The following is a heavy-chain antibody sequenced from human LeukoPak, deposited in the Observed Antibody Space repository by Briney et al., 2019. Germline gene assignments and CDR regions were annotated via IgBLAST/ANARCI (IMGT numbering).Heavy chain of an antibody. V-gene: IGHV3-23*01. J-gene: IGHJ4*02. D-gene: IGHD4-23*01. CDR3: ARDSDYGGKGGDFDY. Sequence: GGSLRLSCAASGFTFSSYAMSWVRQAPGKGLEWVPAISGSGGSTYYADSVKGRFTISRDNAKNSLYLQMNSLRDEDTAVYYCARDSDYGGKGGDFDYWGQGTLVTVSS. CDR1: GFTFSSYA. CDR2: ISGSGGST.